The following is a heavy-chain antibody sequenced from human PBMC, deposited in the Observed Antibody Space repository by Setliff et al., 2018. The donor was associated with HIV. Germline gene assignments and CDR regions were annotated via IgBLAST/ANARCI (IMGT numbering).Heavy chain of an antibody. V-gene: IGHV4-59*12. CDR1: GGSISSYY. CDR3: ARGAAAAYDAFDI. D-gene: IGHD6-13*01. CDR2: IYYSGST. J-gene: IGHJ3*02. Sequence: SETLSLTCTVSGGSISSYYWSWIRQPPGKGLEWIGYIYYSGSTNYNPSLKSRATISGDTSKNQFSLKLSSVTAADTAVYYCARGAAAAYDAFDIWGQGTMVTVSS.